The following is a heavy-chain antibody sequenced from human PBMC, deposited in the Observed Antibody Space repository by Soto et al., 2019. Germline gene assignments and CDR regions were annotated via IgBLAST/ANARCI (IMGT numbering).Heavy chain of an antibody. J-gene: IGHJ6*02. CDR1: GFTFSSYS. CDR2: ISSSSSYI. V-gene: IGHV3-21*01. D-gene: IGHD2-21*02. CDR3: ARDQHIVVVTDTNYYYYGMDV. Sequence: PGGSLRLSCAASGFTFSSYSMNWVRQAPGKGLEWVSSISSSSSYIYYADSVKGRFTISRDNAKNSLYLQMNSLRAEDTAVYYCARDQHIVVVTDTNYYYYGMDVWGQGTTVTVS.